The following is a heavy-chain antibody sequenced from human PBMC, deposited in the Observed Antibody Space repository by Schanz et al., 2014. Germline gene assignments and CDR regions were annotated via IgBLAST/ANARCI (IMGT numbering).Heavy chain of an antibody. Sequence: EVQLAESGGGLVQPGGSLRLSCAASGFTFSSYAMSWVRQAPGKGLEWVSSISYGTSYIYYAESVKGRFTISRDNAKNSLYLQMNGLRAEDTAVYYCARVALPGYSSPRDAFDIWGQGTMVTVSS. V-gene: IGHV3-21*01. CDR1: GFTFSSYA. CDR3: ARVALPGYSSPRDAFDI. CDR2: ISYGTSYI. J-gene: IGHJ3*02. D-gene: IGHD5-18*01.